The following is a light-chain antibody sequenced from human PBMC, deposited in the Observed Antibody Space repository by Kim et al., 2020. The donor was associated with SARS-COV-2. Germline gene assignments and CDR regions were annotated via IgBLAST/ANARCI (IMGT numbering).Light chain of an antibody. CDR3: QAWDSSTAV. V-gene: IGLV3-1*01. Sequence: SVSPGKTASITCSGDKLGDKYACWYKQKPGQSPVLVIYQDKKRPSGIPERFSGSNSGNTATLTISGTQAMDEADYYCQAWDSSTAVFGGGTQLTVL. J-gene: IGLJ2*01. CDR1: KLGDKY. CDR2: QDK.